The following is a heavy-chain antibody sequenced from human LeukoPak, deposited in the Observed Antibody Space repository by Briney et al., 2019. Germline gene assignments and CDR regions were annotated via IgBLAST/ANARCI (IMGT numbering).Heavy chain of an antibody. D-gene: IGHD2-2*01. V-gene: IGHV4-4*02. CDR3: ARDCSSTSCYDAFDI. J-gene: IGHJ3*02. CDR2: IYHSGST. Sequence: PSGTLSLTCAVSGGSISSSNWWSWVRQPPGKGLEWLGEIYHSGSTNYNPSLKSRVTISVDKSKNQFSLKLSSVTAADTAVYYCARDCSSTSCYDAFDIRGQGTMVTVSS. CDR1: GGSISSSNW.